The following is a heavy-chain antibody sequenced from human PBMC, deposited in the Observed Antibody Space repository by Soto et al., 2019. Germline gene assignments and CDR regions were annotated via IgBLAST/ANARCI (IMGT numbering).Heavy chain of an antibody. CDR3: ARHPPPGYYYDSSGYYGYFQH. Sequence: GGSLRLSCGASGFTFCTYAMSWGRQAPGKGLEWVSVISVTGGGTSYADSVKGRFTISRDNSKNTLYLQMNSLGVEDTAVYYCARHPPPGYYYDSSGYYGYFQHWGQGTPVTVSS. CDR2: ISVTGGGT. D-gene: IGHD3-22*01. CDR1: GFTFCTYA. V-gene: IGHV3-23*01. J-gene: IGHJ1*01.